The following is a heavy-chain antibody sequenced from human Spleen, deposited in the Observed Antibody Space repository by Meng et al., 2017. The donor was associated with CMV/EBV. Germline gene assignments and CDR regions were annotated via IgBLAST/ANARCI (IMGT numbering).Heavy chain of an antibody. CDR1: GFTFSSYG. CDR3: ARDRPPRVVVPAASMDV. V-gene: IGHV3-21*01. J-gene: IGHJ6*02. Sequence: GESLKISCAASGFTFSSYGMNWVRQAPGKGLEWVSSISSSSSYKYYADSVKGRFTISRDNAKNSLYLQMNSLRAEDTAVYYCARDRPPRVVVPAASMDVWGQGTTITVSS. D-gene: IGHD2-2*01. CDR2: ISSSSSYK.